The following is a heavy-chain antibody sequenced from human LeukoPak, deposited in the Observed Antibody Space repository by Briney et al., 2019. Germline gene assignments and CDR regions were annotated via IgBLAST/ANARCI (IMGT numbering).Heavy chain of an antibody. CDR2: IYHSGST. D-gene: IGHD1-1*01. J-gene: IGHJ4*02. CDR3: ARGWNWNRPYYFDY. V-gene: IGHV4-38-2*01. Sequence: PSETLSLTCAVSGFSISSGYYWDWIRQPPGKGLEWIGIIYHSGSTYYNPSLKSRVTISVDTSKNQLSLKLSSVTAADTAVYYCARGWNWNRPYYFDYWGQGTLVTVSS. CDR1: GFSISSGYY.